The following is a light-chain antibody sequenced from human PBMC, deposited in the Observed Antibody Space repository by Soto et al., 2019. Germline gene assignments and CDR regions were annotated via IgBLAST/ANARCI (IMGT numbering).Light chain of an antibody. CDR1: QSVSSN. J-gene: IGKJ1*01. V-gene: IGKV3-15*01. CDR3: QQYNNWPPWT. CDR2: GAS. Sequence: EIVMTQSPATLSVSPGERATLSCRASQSVSSNLAWYQQKPGQAPRLLIYGASTRATGIPARFSGSGSGTEFTRTISSLQSEDFAVYYCQQYNNWPPWTFGQGTNVEIK.